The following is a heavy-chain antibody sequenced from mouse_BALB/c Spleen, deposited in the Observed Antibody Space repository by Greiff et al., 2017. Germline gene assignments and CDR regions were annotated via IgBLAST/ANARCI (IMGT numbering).Heavy chain of an antibody. J-gene: IGHJ4*01. Sequence: VQLKESGPELVKPGASVKISCKASGYSFTGYFMNWVKQSHGKSLEWIGRINPYNGDTFYNQKFKGKATLTVDKSSSTAHMELLSLTSEDSAVYYCGSYDYDGPPYAMDYWGQGTSVTVSS. D-gene: IGHD2-4*01. V-gene: IGHV1-37*01. CDR3: GSYDYDGPPYAMDY. CDR1: GYSFTGYF. CDR2: INPYNGDT.